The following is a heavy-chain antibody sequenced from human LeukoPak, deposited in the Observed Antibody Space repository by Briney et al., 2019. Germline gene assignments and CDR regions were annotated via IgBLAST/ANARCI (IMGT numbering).Heavy chain of an antibody. D-gene: IGHD1-26*01. CDR3: ARDLSSGSYSAFDI. J-gene: IGHJ3*02. CDR2: ISSSGSTI. Sequence: GGSLRLSCAASGFTFSSYEMNWVRQAPGKGLEWVSYISSSGSTIYYADSVKGRFTISRNNAKNSLYLQMNSLRAEDTAVYYCARDLSSGSYSAFDIWGQGTMVTVSS. V-gene: IGHV3-48*03. CDR1: GFTFSSYE.